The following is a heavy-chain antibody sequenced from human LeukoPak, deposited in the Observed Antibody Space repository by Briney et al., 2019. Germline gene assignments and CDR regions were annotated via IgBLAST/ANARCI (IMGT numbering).Heavy chain of an antibody. CDR2: INHSGST. Sequence: SETLSLTCAVYGGSFSGYYWSWIRQPPGKGLEWIGEINHSGSTNYNPSLKSRVTISVDTSKNQSSLKLSSVTAADTAVYYCARGLGLAEEIYFDYWGQGTLVTVSS. D-gene: IGHD3-3*01. J-gene: IGHJ4*02. V-gene: IGHV4-34*01. CDR3: ARGLGLAEEIYFDY. CDR1: GGSFSGYY.